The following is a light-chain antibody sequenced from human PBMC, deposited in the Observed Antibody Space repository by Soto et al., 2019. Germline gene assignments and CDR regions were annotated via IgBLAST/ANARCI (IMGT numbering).Light chain of an antibody. CDR3: QQYNNWTPWT. Sequence: DIEMTQSPATLSVSPGERATISCRASQSVSSNLAWYQQKPGQAPRLLIYGASTRDTGIPARFSGSGSGTEFTLTISSLQSEDFAVYYCQQYNNWTPWTFGQGTKVEIK. CDR1: QSVSSN. J-gene: IGKJ1*01. CDR2: GAS. V-gene: IGKV3D-15*01.